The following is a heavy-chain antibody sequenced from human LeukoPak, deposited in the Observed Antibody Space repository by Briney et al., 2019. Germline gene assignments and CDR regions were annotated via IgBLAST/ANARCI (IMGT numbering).Heavy chain of an antibody. J-gene: IGHJ2*01. CDR2: VYYSGST. V-gene: IGHV4-39*02. CDR3: ARDKAGDTFFWYFDL. D-gene: IGHD1-26*01. Sequence: SETLSLTCTVSGGSISSSSYFWGWIRQPPGKGLEWIGNVYYSGSTYYNPSLKSRVTISADTSKNRFSLKLSSVTAADTAVYYCARDKAGDTFFWYFDLWGRGTLVTVSS. CDR1: GGSISSSSYF.